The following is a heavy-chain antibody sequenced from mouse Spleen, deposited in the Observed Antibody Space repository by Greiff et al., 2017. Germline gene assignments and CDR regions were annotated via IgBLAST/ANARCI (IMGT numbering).Heavy chain of an antibody. Sequence: EVKLVESGGGLVKPGGSLKLSCAASGFAFSSYDMSWVRQTPEKRLEWVAYISSGGGSTYYPDTVKGRFTISRDNAKNTLYLQMSSLKSEDTAMYYCARRDYYFDDWGQGTTLTVSS. J-gene: IGHJ2*01. CDR2: ISSGGGST. CDR3: ARRDYYFDD. CDR1: GFAFSSYD. V-gene: IGHV5-12-1*01.